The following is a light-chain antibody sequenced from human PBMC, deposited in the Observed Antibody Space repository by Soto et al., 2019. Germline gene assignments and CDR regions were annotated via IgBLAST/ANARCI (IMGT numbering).Light chain of an antibody. V-gene: IGKV3-11*01. Sequence: EIVLTQSPATLSLSPGERATLSCRASQSVSSYLAWYQQKPGQAPRLLIYDASNRATGIPARVSGSGSGTDFTLTISSLESEDFAVYYCQQRSNWPQFTFGPGAKVDIK. CDR1: QSVSSY. J-gene: IGKJ3*01. CDR3: QQRSNWPQFT. CDR2: DAS.